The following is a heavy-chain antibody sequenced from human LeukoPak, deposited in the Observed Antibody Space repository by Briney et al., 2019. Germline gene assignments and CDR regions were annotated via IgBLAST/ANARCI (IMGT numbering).Heavy chain of an antibody. Sequence: SETLSLTCTVSGGSISSYYWSWIRQPPGKGLEWIGYINYSGSTNYYPSLKSRVTISVDTSKNQCSLKLSSVTAADTAVYYCAREYYYDSSGYPIYYYYYGMDVWGQGTTVTVSS. CDR1: GGSISSYY. CDR3: AREYYYDSSGYPIYYYYYGMDV. V-gene: IGHV4-59*01. D-gene: IGHD3-22*01. CDR2: INYSGST. J-gene: IGHJ6*02.